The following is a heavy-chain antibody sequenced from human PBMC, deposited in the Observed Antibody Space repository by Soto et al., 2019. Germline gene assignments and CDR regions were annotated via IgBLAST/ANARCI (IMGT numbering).Heavy chain of an antibody. CDR1: GYTFTSYG. J-gene: IGHJ4*02. D-gene: IGHD3-10*01. V-gene: IGHV1-18*01. CDR2: ISAYNGNT. Sequence: ASVKVSCKASGYTFTSYGISWVRQAPGQGLEWMGWISAYNGNTNYAQKLQGRVTMTTDTSTSTAYMELRNLRSDDTAVYYCARDQYYYGSGSYYEYWGQGTLVTVSS. CDR3: ARDQYYYGSGSYYEY.